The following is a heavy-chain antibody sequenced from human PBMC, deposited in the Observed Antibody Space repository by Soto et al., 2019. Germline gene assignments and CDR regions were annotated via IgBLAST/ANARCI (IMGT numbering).Heavy chain of an antibody. V-gene: IGHV5-51*01. Sequence: EVQLVQSGAEVKKPGESLKISCKGSGYSFTSYWIGWARQMPGKGLEWMGIIYPGDSDTRYSPSFQGQVTISADKSISTADLQWSSLKASDTAMYYCAKTAAGGKNYSGMAVWGQGTTVTVPS. CDR2: IYPGDSDT. J-gene: IGHJ6*02. D-gene: IGHD6-13*01. CDR3: AKTAAGGKNYSGMAV. CDR1: GYSFTSYW.